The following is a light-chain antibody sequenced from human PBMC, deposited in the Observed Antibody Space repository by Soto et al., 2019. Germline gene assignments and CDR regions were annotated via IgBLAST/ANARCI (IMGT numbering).Light chain of an antibody. V-gene: IGLV1-51*01. CDR3: GKLFSRLSTGA. Sequence: QSVLTQPPSVSAAPGQKVTISCSGSSSNIGHNFVSWYQQFPGTAPKLLIYDNNKRPSGIPDRFSGSKSGTSATLGITGLQTENEANYDCGKLFSRLSTGAFGGGTQLT. J-gene: IGLJ2*01. CDR2: DNN. CDR1: SSNIGHNF.